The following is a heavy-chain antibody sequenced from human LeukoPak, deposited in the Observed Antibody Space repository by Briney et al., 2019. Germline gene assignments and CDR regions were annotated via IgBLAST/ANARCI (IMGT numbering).Heavy chain of an antibody. CDR1: GGSISSSSYY. V-gene: IGHV4-39*07. CDR3: ARMTIFGVVTRRGLDV. D-gene: IGHD3-3*01. Sequence: PSETLSLTCTVSGGSISSSSYYWSWIRQPPGKGLEWIGEINHSGSTNYNPSLKSRVTISVDTSKNQFSLKLSSVTAADTAVYYCARMTIFGVVTRRGLDVWGKGTTVTVSS. J-gene: IGHJ6*04. CDR2: INHSGST.